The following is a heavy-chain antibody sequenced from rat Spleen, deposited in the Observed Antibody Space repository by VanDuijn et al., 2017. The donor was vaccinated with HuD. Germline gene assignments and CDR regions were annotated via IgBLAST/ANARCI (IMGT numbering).Heavy chain of an antibody. CDR3: TRDNSGYRYWYFDF. J-gene: IGHJ1*01. V-gene: IGHV2-47*01. CDR1: GLSLTSNS. Sequence: QVQLKESGPGLVQPSQTLSLTCTVSGLSLTSNSISWFRQPPGKGLAWTGAIWSGGSTDDNSALKSRLSISRDTSKSQVLLKMNSLQTDDTGTYYCTRDNSGYRYWYFDFWGRGVMVTVSS. CDR2: IWSGGST. D-gene: IGHD4-3*01.